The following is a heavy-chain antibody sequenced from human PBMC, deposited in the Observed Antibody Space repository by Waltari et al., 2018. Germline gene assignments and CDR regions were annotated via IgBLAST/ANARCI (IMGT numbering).Heavy chain of an antibody. CDR2: IYHSGST. Sequence: QVQLQESGPGLVKPSETLSLTCTVSGYSISSGYYWGWIRQPPGKGLEWIGSIYHSGSTYYNPSLKSRVTISVDTSKNQFSLKLSSVTAADTAVYYCARVLEDFWSGYYFDYWGQGTLVTVSS. D-gene: IGHD3-3*01. V-gene: IGHV4-38-2*02. CDR3: ARVLEDFWSGYYFDY. CDR1: GYSISSGYY. J-gene: IGHJ4*02.